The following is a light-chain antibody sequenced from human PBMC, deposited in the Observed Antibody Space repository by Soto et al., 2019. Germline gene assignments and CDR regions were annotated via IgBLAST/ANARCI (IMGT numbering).Light chain of an antibody. CDR3: QQYGSSLGVT. CDR2: GPS. Sequence: ESVLIQSPATLSLSPGGRATLSCRASQSVSRYSAWYQQKPGQPPRLLIYGPSSRATGIPDRFSGSGSGTDFTLTISRLEHEDFAVYYCQQYGSSLGVTFGGGTKVDIK. V-gene: IGKV3-20*01. J-gene: IGKJ4*01. CDR1: QSVSRY.